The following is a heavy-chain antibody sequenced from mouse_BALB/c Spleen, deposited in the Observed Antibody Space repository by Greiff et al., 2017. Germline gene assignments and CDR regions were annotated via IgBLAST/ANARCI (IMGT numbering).Heavy chain of an antibody. CDR1: GFAFSSYD. J-gene: IGHJ4*01. V-gene: IGHV5-12-1*01. CDR3: ARQLRDY. Sequence: EVKLMESGGGLVKPGGSLKLSCAASGFAFSSYDMSWVRQTPEKRLEWVAYISSGGGSTYYPDTVKGRFTISRDNAKNTLYLQMSSLKSEDTAMYYCARQLRDYWGQGTSVTVSS. CDR2: ISSGGGST.